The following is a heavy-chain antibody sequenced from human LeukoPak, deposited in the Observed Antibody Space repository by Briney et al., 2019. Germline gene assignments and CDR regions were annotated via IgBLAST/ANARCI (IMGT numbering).Heavy chain of an antibody. Sequence: GESLQISCKGSGSIFTSYWIGWVRRLPGKGLEWMGIIYPGDSDTRYSPSFQGQVTISADKSISTAYLQWSSLKASDTAMYYCARHGGGYSYGLPGDYWGQGTLVTVSS. CDR3: ARHGGGYSYGLPGDY. D-gene: IGHD5-18*01. V-gene: IGHV5-51*01. CDR1: GSIFTSYW. CDR2: IYPGDSDT. J-gene: IGHJ4*02.